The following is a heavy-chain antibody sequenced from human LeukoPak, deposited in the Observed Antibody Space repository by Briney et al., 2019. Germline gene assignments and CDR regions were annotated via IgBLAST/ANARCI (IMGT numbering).Heavy chain of an antibody. CDR2: ISWNSGSI. D-gene: IGHD1-1*01. CDR3: ARTDSTVFDY. Sequence: GGSLRLSCAASGFPFDDYAMHWVRQAPGKGLEWVSGISWNSGSIDYADSVKGRFTISRDNAKNSLYLQMNSLRAEDTAVYYCARTDSTVFDYWGQGTLVTVSS. V-gene: IGHV3-9*01. CDR1: GFPFDDYA. J-gene: IGHJ4*02.